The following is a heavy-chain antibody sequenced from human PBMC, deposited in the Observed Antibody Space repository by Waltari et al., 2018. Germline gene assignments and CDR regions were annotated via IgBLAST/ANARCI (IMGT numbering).Heavy chain of an antibody. Sequence: QVQLVESGGGVVQPGRSLRLSCAGAGFTFSSDGMHWVRQAPGKGLEWVAVIWYDGSNKYYADSVKGRFTISRDNSKKTLYLQMNSLRAEGTAVYYCAKDIGYGDTLFDYWGQGTLVTVSS. V-gene: IGHV3-33*06. J-gene: IGHJ4*02. CDR2: IWYDGSNK. CDR3: AKDIGYGDTLFDY. CDR1: GFTFSSDG. D-gene: IGHD4-17*01.